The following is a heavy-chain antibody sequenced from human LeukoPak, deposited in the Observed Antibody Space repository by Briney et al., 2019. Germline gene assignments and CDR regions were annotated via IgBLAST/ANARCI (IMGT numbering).Heavy chain of an antibody. CDR2: IIPIFGTA. CDR1: GGTFSSYA. D-gene: IGHD3-10*01. V-gene: IGHV1-69*05. J-gene: IGHJ4*02. Sequence: GASVKVSCKASGGTFSSYAISWVRQAPGQGLEWMGGIIPIFGTANYAQKFQGRVTMTRDTSTSTVYMELSSLRSEDTAVYYCARDSSGSYRSHFDYWGQGTLVTVSS. CDR3: ARDSSGSYRSHFDY.